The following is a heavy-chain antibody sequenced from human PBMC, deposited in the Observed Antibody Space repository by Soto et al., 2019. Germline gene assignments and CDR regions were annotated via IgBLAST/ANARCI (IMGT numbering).Heavy chain of an antibody. CDR3: ACMLGGSVLSFGS. Sequence: QVQLQESGPGLVKPSETLSLTCTVSGGSISSYYWSWIRQPPGKGLEWMGFIFYSGSTSYSPSLKSRVTISIDTSEYQVSLKLNSVTAADTAMYYCACMLGGSVLSFGSWGQGTLVAVSS. D-gene: IGHD3-10*02. J-gene: IGHJ5*02. V-gene: IGHV4-59*01. CDR1: GGSISSYY. CDR2: IFYSGST.